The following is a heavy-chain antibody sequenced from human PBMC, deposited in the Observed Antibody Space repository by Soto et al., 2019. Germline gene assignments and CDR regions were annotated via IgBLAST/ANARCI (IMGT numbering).Heavy chain of an antibody. V-gene: IGHV4-59*08. CDR1: GGSISSYY. CDR3: ARHISSGTNVAAIRSFDP. Sequence: QVQLQESGPGLVKPSETLSLTCTVSGGSISSYYWSCIRQPPGKGLEWIGYIYYSGSTNYNPSLKSRITISSDTSKNQVSLKLSFVTAADTALYYCARHISSGTNVAAIRSFDPWGQGTLVAVSS. D-gene: IGHD1-7*01. CDR2: IYYSGST. J-gene: IGHJ5*02.